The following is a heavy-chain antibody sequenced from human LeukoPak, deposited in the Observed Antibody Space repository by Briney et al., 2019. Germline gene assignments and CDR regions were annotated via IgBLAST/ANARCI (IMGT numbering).Heavy chain of an antibody. D-gene: IGHD6-19*01. J-gene: IGHJ5*02. CDR2: IYTSGST. Sequence: SETLSLTCTVSGGSISSYYWSWIRQPAGKGLEWIGRIYTSGSTNYNPSLKSRVTMSVDTSKNQFSLKLSSVTAADTAVYYCARVGYNSGWYSGNWFDPWGQGTLVTVSS. V-gene: IGHV4-4*07. CDR3: ARVGYNSGWYSGNWFDP. CDR1: GGSISSYY.